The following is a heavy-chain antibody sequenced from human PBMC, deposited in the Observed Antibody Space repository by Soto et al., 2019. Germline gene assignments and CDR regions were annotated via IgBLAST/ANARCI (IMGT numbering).Heavy chain of an antibody. CDR3: AREAEQWLAHHFDY. D-gene: IGHD6-19*01. V-gene: IGHV3-74*01. CDR2: INSDGSST. J-gene: IGHJ4*02. CDR1: GFTFSSYW. Sequence: SGGSLRLSCAASGFTFSSYWMHWVRQAPGKGLVWVSRINSDGSSTSYADSVKGRFTISRDNAKNTLYLQMNSLRAEDTAVYYCAREAEQWLAHHFDYWGQGTLVTVSS.